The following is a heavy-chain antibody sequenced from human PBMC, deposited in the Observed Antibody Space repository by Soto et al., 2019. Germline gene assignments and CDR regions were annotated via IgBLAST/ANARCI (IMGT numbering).Heavy chain of an antibody. V-gene: IGHV4-34*01. Sequence: QVQLQQWGAGLLKPSETLSLTCAVYGGSFSGYYWSWIRQPPGKGLEGIGEINHSGSTNYNPSLKSRVTISVDTSKNQFALKLSSVTAADTAVYYCARGWSRYDFWSGYLNWFDPWGQGTLVTVSS. CDR1: GGSFSGYY. J-gene: IGHJ5*02. D-gene: IGHD3-3*01. CDR3: ARGWSRYDFWSGYLNWFDP. CDR2: INHSGST.